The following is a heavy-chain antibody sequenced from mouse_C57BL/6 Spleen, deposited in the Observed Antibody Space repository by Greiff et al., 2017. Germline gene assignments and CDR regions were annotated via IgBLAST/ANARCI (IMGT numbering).Heavy chain of an antibody. J-gene: IGHJ2*01. CDR2: INPNNGGT. CDR3: ARSPTHHYFDY. D-gene: IGHD2-10*01. CDR1: GYTFTDYY. Sequence: EVQLQQSGPELVKPGASVKISCKASGYTFTDYYMNWVKQSHGKSLEWIGDINPNNGGTSYNQKFKGKATLTVDKSSSTAYMELRSLTSEDSAVYYCARSPTHHYFDYWGQGTTLTVSS. V-gene: IGHV1-26*01.